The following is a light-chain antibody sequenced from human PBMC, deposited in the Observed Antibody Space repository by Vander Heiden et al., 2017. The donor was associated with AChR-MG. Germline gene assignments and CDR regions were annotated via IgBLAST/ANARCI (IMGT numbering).Light chain of an antibody. CDR3: AAGDDSLNGPV. CDR1: SSNTASNT. J-gene: IGLJ3*02. Sequence: QSVLHQPPSASGTPGQRVTISCSGSSSNTASNTVNRYQQLPGTSPKLLIYSNNRRPSGVPDGFSGTKSVTSASLAISGLQSEDEADYYCAAGDDSLNGPVFGGGTKLTVL. V-gene: IGLV1-44*01. CDR2: SNN.